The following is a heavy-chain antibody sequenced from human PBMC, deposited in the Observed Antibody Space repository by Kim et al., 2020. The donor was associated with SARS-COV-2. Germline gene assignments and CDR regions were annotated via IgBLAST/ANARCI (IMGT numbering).Heavy chain of an antibody. Sequence: GGSLRLSCAASGFTFSSYGMHWVRQAPGKGLEWVAVISYDGSNKYYADSVKGRFTISRDNSKNTLYLQMNSLRAEDTAVYYCAKGRARKYYYGSGSYWVGDWFDPWGQGTLVTVSS. J-gene: IGHJ5*02. D-gene: IGHD3-10*01. CDR3: AKGRARKYYYGSGSYWVGDWFDP. CDR2: ISYDGSNK. CDR1: GFTFSSYG. V-gene: IGHV3-30*18.